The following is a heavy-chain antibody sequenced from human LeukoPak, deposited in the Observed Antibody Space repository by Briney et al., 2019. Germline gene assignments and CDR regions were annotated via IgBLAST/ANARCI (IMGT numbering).Heavy chain of an antibody. CDR3: ARTYYDSSGYYYLKKTHAFDI. J-gene: IGHJ3*02. CDR2: IYYSGST. V-gene: IGHV4-39*07. D-gene: IGHD3-22*01. CDR1: GGSISSSSYY. Sequence: SETLSLTCTVSGGSISSSSYYWGWIRQPPGKGLEWIGSIYYSGSTYYNPSLKSRVTISVDTSKNQFSLKLSSVTAADTAVYYCARTYYDSSGYYYLKKTHAFDIWGQGTMVTVSS.